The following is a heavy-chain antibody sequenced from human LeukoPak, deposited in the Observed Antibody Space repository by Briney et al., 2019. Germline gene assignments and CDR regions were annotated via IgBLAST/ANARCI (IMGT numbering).Heavy chain of an antibody. CDR1: GFTLSNYW. J-gene: IGHJ4*02. Sequence: PGGSLRLSCAASGFTLSNYWMSWVRQAPGKGLEWVANIKKDGSEKNYVDSVKGRFTISRDNAKNSLYLQMNSLRAEDTAVYYCARRQGFGELFSGLDYWGQGTLVTVSS. CDR3: ARRQGFGELFSGLDY. D-gene: IGHD3-10*01. CDR2: IKKDGSEK. V-gene: IGHV3-7*01.